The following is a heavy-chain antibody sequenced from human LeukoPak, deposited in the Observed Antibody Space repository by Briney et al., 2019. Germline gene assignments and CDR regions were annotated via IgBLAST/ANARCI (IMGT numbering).Heavy chain of an antibody. Sequence: PSETLSLTCTVSGDSISSGDYYWSWIRQPAGKGLEWIGRISSSGSTNYNPSLKSRVTISVDTSKNQFSLKLSSVTAADTAVYSCASVYAYCGGDCYSEAFDIWGQGTMVTVSS. CDR3: ASVYAYCGGDCYSEAFDI. CDR1: GDSISSGDYY. J-gene: IGHJ3*02. CDR2: ISSSGST. V-gene: IGHV4-61*02. D-gene: IGHD2-21*02.